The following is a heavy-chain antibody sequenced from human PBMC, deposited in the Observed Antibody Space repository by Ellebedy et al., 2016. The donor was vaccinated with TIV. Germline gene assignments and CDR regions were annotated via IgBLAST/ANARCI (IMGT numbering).Heavy chain of an antibody. J-gene: IGHJ4*02. CDR1: GFTFDDYA. Sequence: PGGSLRLSCAASGFTFDDYAMHWVRQAPGRGLEWVSVIDSGGNTYYADSVKGRFTMSRDNSKNTLYLQLNSMRAEDTAVYYCARGKLMVYADWGQGTLVTVSS. D-gene: IGHD2-8*01. V-gene: IGHV3-53*01. CDR3: ARGKLMVYAD. CDR2: IDSGGNT.